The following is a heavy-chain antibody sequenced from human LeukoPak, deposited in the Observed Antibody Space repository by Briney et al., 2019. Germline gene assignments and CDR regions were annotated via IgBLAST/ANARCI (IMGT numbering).Heavy chain of an antibody. J-gene: IGHJ4*02. V-gene: IGHV1-2*02. CDR1: GYTFTGYY. CDR2: INPNSGGT. Sequence: ASVQVSCKASGYTFTGYYMHWVGQAPGQGLEWMGWINPNSGGTNYAQKFQGRVTMTRDTSISTAYMELSRLRSDDTAVYYCARDRVGYTFDYWGQGTLVTVSS. CDR3: ARDRVGYTFDY. D-gene: IGHD2-8*01.